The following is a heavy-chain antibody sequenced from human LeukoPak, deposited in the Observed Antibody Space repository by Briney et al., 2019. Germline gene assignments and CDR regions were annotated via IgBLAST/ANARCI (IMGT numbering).Heavy chain of an antibody. CDR2: IRSKAYGGTT. V-gene: IGHV3-49*03. CDR1: GFTFGDYA. Sequence: PGGSLRLSCTASGFTFGDYAMSWFRQAPGKGLEWVGFIRSKAYGGTTEYAASVKGRFTISRDDSKSIAYLQMNSLKTEDTAVYYCTREWCGSSSWYCGYYFDYWGQGTLVTVSS. CDR3: TREWCGSSSWYCGYYFDY. J-gene: IGHJ4*02. D-gene: IGHD6-13*01.